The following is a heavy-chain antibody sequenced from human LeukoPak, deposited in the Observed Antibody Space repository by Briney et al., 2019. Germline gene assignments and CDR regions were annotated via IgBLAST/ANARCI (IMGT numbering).Heavy chain of an antibody. CDR1: GGSISSYY. D-gene: IGHD6-19*01. Sequence: PSETLSLTCTVSGGSISSYYWSWIRQPPRKGLEWIGYIYYSGSTKYNPSLKSRGTISVDTSKNQFPLKLSSVTTADTAVYYCARVIAVAGAFNAFDIWGQGTMVTVSS. CDR2: IYYSGST. CDR3: ARVIAVAGAFNAFDI. V-gene: IGHV4-59*01. J-gene: IGHJ3*02.